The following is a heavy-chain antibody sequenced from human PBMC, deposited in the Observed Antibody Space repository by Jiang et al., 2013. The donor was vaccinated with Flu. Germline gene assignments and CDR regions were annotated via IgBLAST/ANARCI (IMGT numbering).Heavy chain of an antibody. CDR3: ARRIVRSFDY. J-gene: IGHJ4*02. Sequence: PKFQGRVSITRDTSASTAYMEVSSLTSEDTAVYYCARRIVRSFDYWGQGTLVTVSS. V-gene: IGHV1-3*01. D-gene: IGHD6-6*01.